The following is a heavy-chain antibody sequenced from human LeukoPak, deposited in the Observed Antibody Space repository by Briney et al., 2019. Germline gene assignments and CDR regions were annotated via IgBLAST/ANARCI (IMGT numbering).Heavy chain of an antibody. J-gene: IGHJ4*02. CDR2: IYYSGST. Sequence: SETLSLTCTVSGDSISSYYWSWIRQPPGKGLEWIGYIYYSGSTNYNPSLKSRVTISVDTSKNQFSLKLSSVTAADTAVYYCARARYYYDSSGYDKYYFDYWGQGTLVTVSS. V-gene: IGHV4-59*01. CDR1: GDSISSYY. CDR3: ARARYYYDSSGYDKYYFDY. D-gene: IGHD3-22*01.